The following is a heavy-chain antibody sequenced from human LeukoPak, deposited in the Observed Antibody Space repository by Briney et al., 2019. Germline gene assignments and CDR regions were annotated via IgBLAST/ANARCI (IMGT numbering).Heavy chain of an antibody. J-gene: IGHJ3*02. D-gene: IGHD5-18*01. CDR3: ARDPIYSYDQTDAFDI. V-gene: IGHV1-18*01. CDR2: ISAYGGNT. Sequence: ASVKVSCKASGYTFTSYAISWVRQAPGQGLEWMGWISAYGGNTNYAQKLQGRVTMTTDTSTSTAYMELRSLRSDDTAVYYCARDPIYSYDQTDAFDIWGQGTVVTVSS. CDR1: GYTFTSYA.